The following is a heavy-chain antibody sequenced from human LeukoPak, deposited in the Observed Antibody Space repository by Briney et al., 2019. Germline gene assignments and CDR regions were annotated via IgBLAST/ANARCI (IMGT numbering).Heavy chain of an antibody. CDR1: GYTFTGYY. J-gene: IGHJ4*02. CDR2: ISAYNGNT. D-gene: IGHD6-13*01. CDR3: ARVQPVPGIAAAQIDY. V-gene: IGHV1-18*04. Sequence: GASVKVSCKASGYTFTGYYMHWVRQAPGQGLEWMGWISAYNGNTNYAQKLQGRVTMTTDTSTSTAYMELRSLRSDDTAVYYCARVQPVPGIAAAQIDYWGQGTLVTVSS.